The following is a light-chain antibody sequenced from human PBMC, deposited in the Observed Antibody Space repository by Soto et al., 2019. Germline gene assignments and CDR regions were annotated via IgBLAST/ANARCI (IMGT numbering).Light chain of an antibody. CDR2: KAS. Sequence: DIQMTQSPSTLSASVGDRVTITCRASQSISSWLAWYQQKPGKAPKLLIYKASSLESGVPSRFSGSGSGTEFPLTISSLQPDDFATYDCQQYNSYYTFGQGTKLEI. CDR3: QQYNSYYT. V-gene: IGKV1-5*03. J-gene: IGKJ2*01. CDR1: QSISSW.